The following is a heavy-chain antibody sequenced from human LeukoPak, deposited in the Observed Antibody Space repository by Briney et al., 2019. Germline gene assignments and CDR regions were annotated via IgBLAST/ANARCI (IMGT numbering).Heavy chain of an antibody. J-gene: IGHJ4*02. CDR2: ISSSSSTI. D-gene: IGHD5-18*01. CDR3: ARDLDLSGYSYEFDY. V-gene: IGHV3-48*01. Sequence: GGSLRLSCAASGFTFSSYSMNWVRQAPGKGLGWVSYISSSSSTIYYADSVKGRFTISRDNAKNSLYLQMNSLRAEDTAVYYCARDLDLSGYSYEFDYWGQGTLVTVSS. CDR1: GFTFSSYS.